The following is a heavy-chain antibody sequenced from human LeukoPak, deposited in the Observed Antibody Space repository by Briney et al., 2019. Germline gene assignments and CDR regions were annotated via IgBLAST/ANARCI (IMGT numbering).Heavy chain of an antibody. V-gene: IGHV1-69*13. J-gene: IGHJ4*02. Sequence: SVKVSCKASGGTFSSYAISWVRQAPGQGLEWMGGIIPIFGTANYAQKFQGRVTITADESTSTAYMELSSLRSEDTAVYYCAITLWFGELTNYFDYWGQGTPVTVSS. CDR2: IIPIFGTA. D-gene: IGHD3-10*01. CDR3: AITLWFGELTNYFDY. CDR1: GGTFSSYA.